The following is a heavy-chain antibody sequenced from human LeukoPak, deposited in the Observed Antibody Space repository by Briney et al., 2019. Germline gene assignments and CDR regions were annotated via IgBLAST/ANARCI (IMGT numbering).Heavy chain of an antibody. D-gene: IGHD3-16*01. J-gene: IGHJ4*02. CDR1: GYSFTAYW. V-gene: IGHV5-51*01. Sequence: GESLKISCRGSGYSFTAYWIAWVRQMPGKGLEWMATIYPGDSATTYSPSFQGQVTISADKSITTAYLQWSSLKASDTAMYYCARPAAGLGGFDYWGQGTLVTVSS. CDR2: IYPGDSAT. CDR3: ARPAAGLGGFDY.